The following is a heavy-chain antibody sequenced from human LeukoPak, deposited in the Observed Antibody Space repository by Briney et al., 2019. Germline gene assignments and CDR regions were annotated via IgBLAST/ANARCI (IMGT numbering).Heavy chain of an antibody. V-gene: IGHV3-11*04. J-gene: IGHJ4*02. CDR3: ARDGTTIFGVVIPTYFDY. Sequence: GGSLRLSCAASGFTFSDYYVTWIRQAPGKGLEWVSYVSGSGTTIYYAGSVKGRFTISRDNSKNTLYLQMNSLRAEDTAVYYCARDGTTIFGVVIPTYFDYWGQGTLVTVSS. CDR2: VSGSGTTI. D-gene: IGHD3-3*01. CDR1: GFTFSDYY.